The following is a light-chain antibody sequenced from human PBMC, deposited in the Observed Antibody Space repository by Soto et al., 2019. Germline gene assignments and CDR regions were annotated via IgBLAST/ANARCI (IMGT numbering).Light chain of an antibody. Sequence: VMLSQSPDTLSLSTGEGASLSCRASQSVHTFLAWYQQKPGQAPRLLIYGASTRATGVPARFSGSGSGTDFTLTISRLEPEDFAVYYCQQYGSSPSITFGQGTRLAIK. V-gene: IGKV3-20*01. J-gene: IGKJ5*01. CDR3: QQYGSSPSIT. CDR1: QSVHTF. CDR2: GAS.